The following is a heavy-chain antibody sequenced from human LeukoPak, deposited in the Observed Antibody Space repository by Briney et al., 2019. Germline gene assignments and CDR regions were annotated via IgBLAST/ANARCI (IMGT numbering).Heavy chain of an antibody. CDR2: ISTSSRNI. J-gene: IGHJ4*02. Sequence: GGSLRLSCAASGFTFSSYNMNWVRQAPGKGLEWVSYISTSSRNIQYADSVKGRFTISRDNAKNSVYLHMNSLRDEDTAVYYCARSGDYGDYTAYWGQGTLVTVSS. CDR3: ARSGDYGDYTAY. D-gene: IGHD4-17*01. V-gene: IGHV3-48*02. CDR1: GFTFSSYN.